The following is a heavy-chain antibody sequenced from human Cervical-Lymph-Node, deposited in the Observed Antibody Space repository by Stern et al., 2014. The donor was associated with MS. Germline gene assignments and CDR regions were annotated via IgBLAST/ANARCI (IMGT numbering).Heavy chain of an antibody. V-gene: IGHV1-18*01. Sequence: QVQLVESGAEVKKPGASVRVSCKASDYTFNNYGISWVRQAPGQGLEWMGWISGYNGNTKYAQNLQGRATMTTDTSTSTAYMELRSLRSDDTAVYYCARDDLTGIDYWGQGTLVTVSS. CDR3: ARDDLTGIDY. CDR1: DYTFNNYG. CDR2: ISGYNGNT. D-gene: IGHD3-16*01. J-gene: IGHJ4*02.